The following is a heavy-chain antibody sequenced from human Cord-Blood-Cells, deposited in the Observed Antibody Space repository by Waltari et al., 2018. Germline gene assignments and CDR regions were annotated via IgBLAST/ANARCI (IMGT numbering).Heavy chain of an antibody. V-gene: IGHV5-51*01. CDR3: ARLLITPDPYYYYYMDV. Sequence: EVQLVQSGAEVKKPGESLKTSCKGSGYSFTSYGTGWVRQEPGKGLEWMGIIYPGDSDTRYSPSFQGQVTISADKSISTAYLQWSSLKASDTAMYYCARLLITPDPYYYYYMDVWGKGTTVTVSS. J-gene: IGHJ6*03. D-gene: IGHD3-16*01. CDR1: GYSFTSYG. CDR2: IYPGDSDT.